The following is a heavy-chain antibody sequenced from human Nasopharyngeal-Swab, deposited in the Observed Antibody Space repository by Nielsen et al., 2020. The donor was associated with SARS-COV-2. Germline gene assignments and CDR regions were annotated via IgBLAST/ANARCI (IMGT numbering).Heavy chain of an antibody. CDR2: IKQDGSEK. D-gene: IGHD6-13*01. V-gene: IGHV3-7*01. Sequence: GESLKISCAASGFTFSSYWMSWVRQAPGEGLEWVANIKQDGSEKYYMDSVKGRFTISRDNAKNSLYLQMNRLRAEDTAVYYCASLSSSSWFFDYWGQGTLVTVSS. J-gene: IGHJ4*02. CDR1: GFTFSSYW. CDR3: ASLSSSSWFFDY.